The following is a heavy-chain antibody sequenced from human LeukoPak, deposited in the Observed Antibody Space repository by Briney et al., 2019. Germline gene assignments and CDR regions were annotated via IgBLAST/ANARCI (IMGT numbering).Heavy chain of an antibody. D-gene: IGHD3-10*01. J-gene: IGHJ4*02. CDR2: IYYSGST. CDR3: ARSGFNYFDD. Sequence: SETLSLTCTVSGGSISSSSYYWGWIRQPPGKGLEWIGSIYYSGSTYYNPSLKSRVTISVDTSKNQFSLKLSSVTAADTAVYYCARSGFNYFDDWGQGTLVTVSS. V-gene: IGHV4-39*01. CDR1: GGSISSSSYY.